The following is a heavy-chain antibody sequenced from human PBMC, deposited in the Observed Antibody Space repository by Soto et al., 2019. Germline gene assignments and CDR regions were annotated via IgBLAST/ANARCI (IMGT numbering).Heavy chain of an antibody. CDR1: GFTFSSYV. CDR2: IWYDGSNE. D-gene: IGHD2-21*01. V-gene: IGHV3-33*01. CDR3: ARDSNPYCGPECSSTTMHV. J-gene: IGHJ6*02. Sequence: GGSLRLACGASGFTFSSYVMDCVRQAPGKXLEWVALIWYDGSNEYYADSVKGRFAISRDNSKNTMFLQMNTLRAEDTAVYYCARDSNPYCGPECSSTTMHVCGQGITVTVS.